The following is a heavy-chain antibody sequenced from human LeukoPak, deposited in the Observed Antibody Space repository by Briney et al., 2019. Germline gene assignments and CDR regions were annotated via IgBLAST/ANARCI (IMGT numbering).Heavy chain of an antibody. CDR1: GGSISGYY. J-gene: IGHJ6*02. Sequence: PSETLSLTCTVSGGSISGYYWTWTRQPPGKGLEWIGQIHYSGKTDYNPSLRSRITISVDTSKNQMFLKLGSVTAADTAAYYCARFGFYYDIDVWGQGTTVTVSS. D-gene: IGHD3-16*01. CDR2: IHYSGKT. CDR3: ARFGFYYDIDV. V-gene: IGHV4-59*01.